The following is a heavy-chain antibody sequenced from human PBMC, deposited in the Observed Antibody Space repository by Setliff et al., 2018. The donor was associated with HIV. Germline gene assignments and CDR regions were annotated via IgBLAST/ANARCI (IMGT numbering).Heavy chain of an antibody. CDR2: IYSTGST. J-gene: IGHJ4*02. CDR1: GPSINIHY. V-gene: IGHV4-59*11. Sequence: SETLSLTCTVSGPSINIHYWSWIRQSPGKAFEWIGYIYSTGSTNYNTSLQSRVTISMVASRNQFSLKVPSVTAADTAVYYCAKGAGFYGDYTFDHWGQGRQVTVSS. D-gene: IGHD4-17*01. CDR3: AKGAGFYGDYTFDH.